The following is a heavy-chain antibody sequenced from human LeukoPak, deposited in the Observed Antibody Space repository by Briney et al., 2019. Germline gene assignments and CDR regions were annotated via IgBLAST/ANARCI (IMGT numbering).Heavy chain of an antibody. Sequence: ASVKVSCTASGYTFTSYGISWVRQAPGQGLEWMGWISAYNGNTNYAQKLQGRVTMTTDTSTSTAYMELRSLRSDDTAVYYCARDRGIVVVPAAMEFDPWGQGTLVTVSS. J-gene: IGHJ5*02. CDR2: ISAYNGNT. CDR1: GYTFTSYG. V-gene: IGHV1-18*01. CDR3: ARDRGIVVVPAAMEFDP. D-gene: IGHD2-2*01.